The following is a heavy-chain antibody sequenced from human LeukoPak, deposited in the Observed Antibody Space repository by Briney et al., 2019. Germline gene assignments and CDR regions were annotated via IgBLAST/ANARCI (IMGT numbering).Heavy chain of an antibody. CDR2: ISYSGGT. D-gene: IGHD3-22*01. J-gene: IGHJ3*02. V-gene: IGHV4-39*02. CDR3: AREVEHYDSSGYRPHAFDI. Sequence: PSETLSLTCTVSGGSIISSNPYWGWTRQPPGTGLEWFGSISYSGGTAYNPSLRSRVTISIDTSKNQFSLKVNSVTAADTAVYYCAREVEHYDSSGYRPHAFDIWGQGTLVTVSS. CDR1: GGSIISSNPY.